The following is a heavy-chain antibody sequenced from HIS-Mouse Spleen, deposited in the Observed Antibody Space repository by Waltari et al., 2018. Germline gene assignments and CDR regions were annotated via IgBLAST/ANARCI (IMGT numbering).Heavy chain of an antibody. V-gene: IGHV4-39*07. D-gene: IGHD6-13*01. CDR3: AREIPYSSSWYDWYFDL. CDR2: IYCSGIP. CDR1: GGSISSSSYY. J-gene: IGHJ2*01. Sequence: QLQLQESGPGLVKPSETLSLTCTVSGGSISSSSYYWGWVRQPPGKGVEWIGSIYCSGIPYYTPSLKSRVTISVDTSNNQFSLKLSSVTAADTAVYYCAREIPYSSSWYDWYFDLWGRGTLVTVSS.